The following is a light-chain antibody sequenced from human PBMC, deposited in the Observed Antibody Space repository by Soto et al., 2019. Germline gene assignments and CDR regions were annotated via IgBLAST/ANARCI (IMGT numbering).Light chain of an antibody. CDR1: QSLYSNY. CDR2: GAF. J-gene: IGKJ5*01. CDR3: QQYGSLIT. V-gene: IGKV3-20*01. Sequence: ESVLTQSPGTLSLSPGERATLSYRASQSLYSNYLAWHQQKPGQAPRLLIYGAFSRATDIPDRFSGSGSGTDFTLTINRLEPEDSAVYYCQQYGSLITFGQGTRLEIK.